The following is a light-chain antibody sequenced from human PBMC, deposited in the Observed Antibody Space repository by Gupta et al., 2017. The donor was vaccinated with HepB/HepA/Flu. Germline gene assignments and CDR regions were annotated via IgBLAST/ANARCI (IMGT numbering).Light chain of an antibody. V-gene: IGKV1-39*01. CDR1: QSISSY. J-gene: IGKJ4*01. CDR3: QQSYGTPELT. Sequence: DIQMTQSPSSLSASVGDRVTITCRTSQSISSYLNWYQQKPGKAPKLLIYGASSLQSGVPSRLSGSGSGTDFTLTINSLQPEDFATYYCQQSYGTPELTFGGGTKVEIK. CDR2: GAS.